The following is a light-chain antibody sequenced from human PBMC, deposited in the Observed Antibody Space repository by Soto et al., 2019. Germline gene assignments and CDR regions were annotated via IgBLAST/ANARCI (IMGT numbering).Light chain of an antibody. V-gene: IGKV1-5*03. CDR3: QQYNSSWT. J-gene: IGKJ1*01. CDR2: TAS. Sequence: DIQMTQSPSTLSASVGDRVTITCRASQSVSSWLAWYQQKPGKAPNLLIYTASSLESGVPSRFSGSGSGTEVTLTLSSLQPDDFATYSCQQYNSSWTFGQGTTVEIK. CDR1: QSVSSW.